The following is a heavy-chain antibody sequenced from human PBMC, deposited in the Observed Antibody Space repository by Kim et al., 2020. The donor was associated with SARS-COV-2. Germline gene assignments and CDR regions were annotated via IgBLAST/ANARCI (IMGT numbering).Heavy chain of an antibody. V-gene: IGHV5-51*01. Sequence: GESLKISCKGSGYSFTSYWIGWVRQMPGKGLEWMGIIYPGDSDTRYSPSFQGQVTISADKSISTAYLQWSSLKASDTAMYYCARLPGLYGSGSYYKGDDAFDIWGQGTMVTVSS. D-gene: IGHD3-10*01. CDR2: IYPGDSDT. J-gene: IGHJ3*02. CDR1: GYSFTSYW. CDR3: ARLPGLYGSGSYYKGDDAFDI.